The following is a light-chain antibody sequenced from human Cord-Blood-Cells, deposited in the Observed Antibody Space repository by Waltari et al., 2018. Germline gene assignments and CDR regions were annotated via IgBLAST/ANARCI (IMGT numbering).Light chain of an antibody. CDR1: ALPKQY. CDR3: QSAVSSGTYVV. J-gene: IGLJ2*01. Sequence: SYELTQPPSVSVSPGQTARITFSGDALPKQYAYWYQQKPGQAPVLVIYKDSERPSGVPARFSGSSSGTRVTLTNSGVQAEDEADYYCQSAVSSGTYVVFGGGTKLTVL. V-gene: IGLV3-25*03. CDR2: KDS.